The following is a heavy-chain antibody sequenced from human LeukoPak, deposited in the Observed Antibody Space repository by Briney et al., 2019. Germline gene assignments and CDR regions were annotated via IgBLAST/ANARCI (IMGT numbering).Heavy chain of an antibody. V-gene: IGHV1-18*01. Sequence: VASVKVSCKASGYTFTSYGISWVRQAPGQGLEWMGWISAYNGNTNYAQKLQGRVTMTTDTSTSTACMELRSLRSDDTAVYYCARDMITMVRGVIVFDYWGQGTLVTVSS. J-gene: IGHJ4*02. D-gene: IGHD3-10*01. CDR2: ISAYNGNT. CDR1: GYTFTSYG. CDR3: ARDMITMVRGVIVFDY.